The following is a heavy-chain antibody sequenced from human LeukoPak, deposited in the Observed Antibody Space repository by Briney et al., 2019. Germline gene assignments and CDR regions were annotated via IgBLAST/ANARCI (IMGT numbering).Heavy chain of an antibody. CDR3: ARHLRDTSTCFDY. V-gene: IGHV4-34*01. J-gene: IGHJ4*02. CDR2: ISPSGTT. CDR1: GGSFSGYY. Sequence: SETLSLTCAVYGGSFSGYYWSWIRQPPGKWLEWIGEISPSGTTIYNPSLKSRVTISVDTSNNQFSLKLNSVIAADTAVYYCARHLRDTSTCFDYWGQGTLVTVSS. D-gene: IGHD3-3*02.